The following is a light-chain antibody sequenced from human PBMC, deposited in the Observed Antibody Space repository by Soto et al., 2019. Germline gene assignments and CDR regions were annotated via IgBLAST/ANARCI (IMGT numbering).Light chain of an antibody. CDR2: SAS. CDR3: QQYNSFIWT. Sequence: DIQLTQSPSSLSASVGDRFTMTCRVSQGISSYLNWYRQKPGKVPKLLIYSASNLQSGVPSRFSGSGSGTDFTLTISSLQPEDFATYYCQQYNSFIWTFGQGTKVDIK. V-gene: IGKV1-27*01. J-gene: IGKJ1*01. CDR1: QGISSY.